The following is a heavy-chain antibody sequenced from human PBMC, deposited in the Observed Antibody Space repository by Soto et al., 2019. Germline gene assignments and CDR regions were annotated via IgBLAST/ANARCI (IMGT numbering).Heavy chain of an antibody. CDR1: GGSIGSGGYY. CDR2: IYYSGST. CDR3: AKVPLRPYYFDY. Sequence: SETLSLTCTVSGGSIGSGGYYWSWIRQHPGKGLEWIGYIYYSGSTYYNPSLKSRVTISVDTSKNQFSLKLSSVTAEDTAIYYCAKVPLRPYYFDYWGLGTLVTVSS. V-gene: IGHV4-31*03. J-gene: IGHJ4*02. D-gene: IGHD4-17*01.